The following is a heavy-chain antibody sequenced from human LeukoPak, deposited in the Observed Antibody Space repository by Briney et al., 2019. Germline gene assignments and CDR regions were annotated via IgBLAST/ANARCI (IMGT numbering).Heavy chain of an antibody. Sequence: PSGTLSLTCGVSGGSISSTNWWTWVRPPPGEGLEWSGEGHLSGRTNYSPSLESRVTMSVDMSENHISLKLTSVTAADTAVYYCARHSRSAYTGYENAFDIWGQGTMVSVSS. D-gene: IGHD5-12*01. CDR1: GGSISSTNW. CDR2: GHLSGRT. CDR3: ARHSRSAYTGYENAFDI. J-gene: IGHJ3*02. V-gene: IGHV4-4*02.